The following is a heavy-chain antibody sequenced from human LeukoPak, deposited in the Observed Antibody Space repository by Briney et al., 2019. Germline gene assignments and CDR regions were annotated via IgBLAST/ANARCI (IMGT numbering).Heavy chain of an antibody. CDR2: LYSSGST. Sequence: SETLSLTCTVSGGSISSSSYYWGWIRQPPGKGLEWLGSLYSSGSTYYNSSLKSRVTISVDTSKNQFSLRLSSVTAADTAVYYCARSQLVRRYYYYMDVWGKGTTVTVSS. CDR1: GGSISSSSYY. J-gene: IGHJ6*03. CDR3: ARSQLVRRYYYYMDV. V-gene: IGHV4-39*07. D-gene: IGHD6-6*01.